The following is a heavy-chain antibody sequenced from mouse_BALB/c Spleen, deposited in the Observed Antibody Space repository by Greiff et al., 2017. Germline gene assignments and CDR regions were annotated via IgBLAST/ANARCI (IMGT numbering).Heavy chain of an antibody. Sequence: EVQLVESGGDLVKPGGSLKLSCAASGFTFSSYGMSWVRQTPDKRLEWVATISSGGSYTYYPDSVKGRFTISRDNAKNTLYLQMSSLKSEDTAMYYCERQGGYYYGSTYAMDYWGQGTSVTVSS. CDR3: ERQGGYYYGSTYAMDY. D-gene: IGHD1-1*01. CDR2: ISSGGSYT. J-gene: IGHJ4*01. V-gene: IGHV5-6*01. CDR1: GFTFSSYG.